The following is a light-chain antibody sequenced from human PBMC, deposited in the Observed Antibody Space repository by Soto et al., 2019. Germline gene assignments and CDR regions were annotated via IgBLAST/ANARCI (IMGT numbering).Light chain of an antibody. Sequence: QSALTQPDSVSGSPGQSITISCTGTSSGVGSYHLVSWYQQHPGKAPKLMIYEGSKRPSGVSNRFAGSKSGNTASLTISGLQAGDEADYYCCSYADSSTCSVVFGGGTKRTVL. CDR1: SSGVGSYHL. CDR3: CSYADSSTCSVV. J-gene: IGLJ2*01. V-gene: IGLV2-23*01. CDR2: EGS.